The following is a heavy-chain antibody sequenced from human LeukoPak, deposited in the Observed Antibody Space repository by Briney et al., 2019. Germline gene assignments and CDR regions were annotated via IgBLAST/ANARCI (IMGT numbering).Heavy chain of an antibody. V-gene: IGHV3-33*06. J-gene: IGHJ4*02. D-gene: IGHD3-10*01. CDR3: AKDPIRYGSGSYVDY. CDR2: IWYDGSNK. CDR1: GFTFSSYG. Sequence: PGGSLRLSCAASGFTFSSYGMHWVRQAPGEGLEWVAVIWYDGSNKYYADSVKGRFTISRDNSKNTLYLQMNSLRAEDTAVYYCAKDPIRYGSGSYVDYWGQGTLVTVSS.